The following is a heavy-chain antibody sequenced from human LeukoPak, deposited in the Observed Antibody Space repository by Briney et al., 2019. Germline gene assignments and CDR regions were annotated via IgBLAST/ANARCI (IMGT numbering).Heavy chain of an antibody. CDR3: ASEARYSSYGMDV. D-gene: IGHD5-18*01. Sequence: GGSLRLSCAASGFTFNTYAMTWVRQAPGKGLEWVSAISGSGGSTYYADSVKGRFTISRDNSKNTLYLQMNSLRAEDTAVYYCASEARYSSYGMDVWGQGTTVTVSS. CDR2: ISGSGGST. CDR1: GFTFNTYA. V-gene: IGHV3-23*01. J-gene: IGHJ6*02.